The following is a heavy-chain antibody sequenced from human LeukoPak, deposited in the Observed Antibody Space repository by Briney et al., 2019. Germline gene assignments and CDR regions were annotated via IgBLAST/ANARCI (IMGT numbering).Heavy chain of an antibody. CDR1: GFTFSDSY. V-gene: IGHV3-11*01. Sequence: GGSLRLSCAASGFTFSDSYMSWIRQAPGKGLEWVSYISTSGSAKHYADSVKGRFTISRDNAKNSLYLQMNSLRAEDTAVYYCARGWLISWGQGTLVTVSP. J-gene: IGHJ4*02. CDR3: ARGWLIS. CDR2: ISTSGSAK. D-gene: IGHD5-12*01.